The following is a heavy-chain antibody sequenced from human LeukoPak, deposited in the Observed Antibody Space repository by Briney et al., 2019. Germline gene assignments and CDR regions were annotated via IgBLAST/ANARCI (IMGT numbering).Heavy chain of an antibody. J-gene: IGHJ6*02. CDR2: IYPGDSDA. V-gene: IGHV5-51*01. CDR3: ARRGQEGPAASPYYYSMDV. Sequence: GESLKISCKGSGYSFTSYWIGWVRQMPGKGLEWMGIIYPGDSDARYSPSFQGQVTISADKSISTAYLQWSSLRASDTAIYYCARRGQEGPAASPYYYSMDVWGQGTTVTVSS. D-gene: IGHD2-2*01. CDR1: GYSFTSYW.